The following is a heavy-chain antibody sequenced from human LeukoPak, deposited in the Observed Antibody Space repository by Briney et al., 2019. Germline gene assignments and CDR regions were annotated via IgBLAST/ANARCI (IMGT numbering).Heavy chain of an antibody. CDR1: GFTFSSYG. Sequence: PGGSLRLSCAASGFTFSSYGMHWVRQAPGKGLEWVAVISYDGSNKDYADSVKGRFTISRDNSKNTLYLQMNSLRAEDTAVYYCARDGTVTPYAFDIWGQGTMVTVSS. J-gene: IGHJ3*02. V-gene: IGHV3-30*03. CDR3: ARDGTVTPYAFDI. D-gene: IGHD4-17*01. CDR2: ISYDGSNK.